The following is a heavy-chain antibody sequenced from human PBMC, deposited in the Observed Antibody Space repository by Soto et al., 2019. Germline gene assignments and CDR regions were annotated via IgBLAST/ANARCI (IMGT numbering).Heavy chain of an antibody. V-gene: IGHV1-69*01. D-gene: IGHD2-2*01. CDR2: IIPIFGTA. CDR1: GGTFSSYA. CDR3: ARELIVVVPAASGYYYYGMDV. J-gene: IGHJ6*02. Sequence: QVQLVQSGAEVKKPGSSVKVSCKASGGTFSSYAISWVRQAPGQGLEWMGGIIPIFGTANYAQKFQGRVTITADESTSIAYMELSSLRSEDTAVYYCARELIVVVPAASGYYYYGMDVWGQGTTVTVSS.